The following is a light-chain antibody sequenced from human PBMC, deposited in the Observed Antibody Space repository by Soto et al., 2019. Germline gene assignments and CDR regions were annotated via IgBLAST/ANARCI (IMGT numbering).Light chain of an antibody. CDR3: QQYFSTPFT. CDR1: QSVLYSSNNKNH. J-gene: IGKJ4*01. Sequence: IVMTQSPDSLAVSLGERATINCKSSQSVLYSSNNKNHLTWFQQKPGQPPKLLIYWASTRESGVPDRFSGSGSGTDFTLTISSLQAEDVAVYYCQQYFSTPFTFGGGTKVEI. CDR2: WAS. V-gene: IGKV4-1*01.